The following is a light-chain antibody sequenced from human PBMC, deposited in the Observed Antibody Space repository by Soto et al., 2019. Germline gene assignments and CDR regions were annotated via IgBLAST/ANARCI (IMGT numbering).Light chain of an antibody. CDR1: QSLVYRDGNAY. J-gene: IGKJ1*01. CDR3: MQGTHWPPT. CDR2: KAS. Sequence: VVMTQSPLSLPVTLGQPASISCRSSQSLVYRDGNAYLNWFQQRPGQSPRRLIYKASNRDSGVPDRFSGSGSGTDFTLQINRVEAEDVGVYYCMQGTHWPPTFGRGTRVEIK. V-gene: IGKV2-30*01.